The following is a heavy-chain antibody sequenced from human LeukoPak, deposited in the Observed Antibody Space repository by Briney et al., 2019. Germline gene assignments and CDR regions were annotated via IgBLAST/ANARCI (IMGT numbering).Heavy chain of an antibody. CDR1: GGSISSGGYY. D-gene: IGHD6-19*01. CDR3: ARVVGSGWFFWFDP. CDR2: IYYSGST. Sequence: SETLSLTCTVSGGSISSGGYYWSWIRQHPGKGLEWIGYIYYSGSTYYNPSLKSRVTISVDTSKNQFSLKLSSVTAADTAVYYCARVVGSGWFFWFDPWGQGTLVTVSS. J-gene: IGHJ5*02. V-gene: IGHV4-31*03.